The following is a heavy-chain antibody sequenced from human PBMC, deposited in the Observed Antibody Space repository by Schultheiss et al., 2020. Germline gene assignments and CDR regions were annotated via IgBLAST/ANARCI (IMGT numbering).Heavy chain of an antibody. Sequence: SATLSLTCTVSGGSISSYYWSWIRQPDGKGLEWIGYFYCSGTTRNNPSLKSRVTISVDTSKNQFSLKLSSVTAADTAVYYCATGDYPNWFDPWGQGTLVTVSS. D-gene: IGHD4-17*01. CDR3: ATGDYPNWFDP. CDR2: FYCSGTT. V-gene: IGHV4-59*01. J-gene: IGHJ5*02. CDR1: GGSISSYY.